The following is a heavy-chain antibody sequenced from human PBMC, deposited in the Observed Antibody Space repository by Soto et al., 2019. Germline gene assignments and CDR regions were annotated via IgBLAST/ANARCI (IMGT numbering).Heavy chain of an antibody. V-gene: IGHV4-59*01. D-gene: IGHD3-9*01. J-gene: IGHJ4*02. CDR3: ARGDYDILTGSILLGI. Sequence: PSETLSPTCTLSSGSINSYYCSWVPPPPRKGLEWIGYIYYSGSTNYNPSLKSRVTISVDTSKNQFSLKLSSVTAADTAVFYCARGDYDILTGSILLGIWGQGTLVTVSS. CDR1: SGSINSYY. CDR2: IYYSGST.